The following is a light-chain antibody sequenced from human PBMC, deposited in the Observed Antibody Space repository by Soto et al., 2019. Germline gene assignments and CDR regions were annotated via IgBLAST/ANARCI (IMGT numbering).Light chain of an antibody. V-gene: IGLV2-14*02. Sequence: QSVLPQPASVSGSPGQSITISCTGTTSDVGTYNLVSWYQQHPGKAPKLLIYEVSKRPSGVSDRFSASKSGNTASLTISGLQAEDEADYYCSSYTSTSTLYVFGTGTKVTVL. CDR1: TSDVGTYNL. J-gene: IGLJ1*01. CDR3: SSYTSTSTLYV. CDR2: EVS.